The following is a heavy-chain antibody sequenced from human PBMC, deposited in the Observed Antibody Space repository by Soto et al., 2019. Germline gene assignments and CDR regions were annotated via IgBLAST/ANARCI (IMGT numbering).Heavy chain of an antibody. D-gene: IGHD2-15*01. CDR2: INHSGST. Sequence: SETLSTTCAVYGCSFRSAGVRWIRQTPGKGLEWLGEINHSGSTNYNPSLKSRVTISVDTSKNQFSRKLSSVTAADTAVYYCAAYSTLSPSREYFQHWGQGTLVTVSS. V-gene: IGHV4-34*01. J-gene: IGHJ1*01. CDR1: GCSFRSAG. CDR3: AAYSTLSPSREYFQH.